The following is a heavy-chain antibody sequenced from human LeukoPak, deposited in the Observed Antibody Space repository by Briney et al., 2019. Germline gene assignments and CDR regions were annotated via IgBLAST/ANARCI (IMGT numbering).Heavy chain of an antibody. CDR2: IKRDGSEK. CDR1: GFTFSSYA. Sequence: GGSLRLSCAASGFTFSSYAMSWVRQAPGEGLEWVASIKRDGSEKHYVDSLRGRFTISRDNAKNSLFLQMNSLRAEDTAVYYCAKYNGYYFDYWGQGTLVTVSS. CDR3: AKYNGYYFDY. D-gene: IGHD5-12*01. J-gene: IGHJ4*02. V-gene: IGHV3-7*01.